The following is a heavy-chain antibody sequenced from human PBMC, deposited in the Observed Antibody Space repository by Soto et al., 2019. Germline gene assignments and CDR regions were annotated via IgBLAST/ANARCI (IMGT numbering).Heavy chain of an antibody. CDR1: GYTFTSYD. CDR2: MNPNSGNT. CDR3: ARGTVEDYSDPSTDYYYYYIDV. J-gene: IGHJ6*03. D-gene: IGHD2-2*01. Sequence: ASVKVSCKASGYTFTSYDIYRVRQAPGEGLERMGWMNPNSGNTGYAQKFQGRVTMTRNTSISTVYMELSSLRSEDTAVYYCARGTVEDYSDPSTDYYYYYIDVWSKGTTVTVSS. V-gene: IGHV1-8*01.